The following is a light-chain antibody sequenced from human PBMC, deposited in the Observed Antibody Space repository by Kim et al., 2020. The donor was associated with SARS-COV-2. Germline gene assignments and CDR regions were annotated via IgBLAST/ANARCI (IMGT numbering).Light chain of an antibody. CDR2: DVS. CDR1: SSDVGGYSY. V-gene: IGLV2-11*01. Sequence: QSALTQPRSVSGSPGQSVTISCTGTSSDVGGYSYVSWYQQHPGKAPKLMIYDVSKRPSGVPDRFSGSKPGNTASLTISGLQAEDEADYYCCSYAGSYGVVFGGGTQLTVL. J-gene: IGLJ2*01. CDR3: CSYAGSYGVV.